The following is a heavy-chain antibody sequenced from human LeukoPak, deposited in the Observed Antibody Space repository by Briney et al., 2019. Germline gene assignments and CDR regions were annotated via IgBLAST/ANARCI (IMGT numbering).Heavy chain of an antibody. Sequence: SQTLSLTCTVSGGSISRGGYYWSWIRQHPGKGLEWIGYIYYSGSTYYNPSLKSRVTISVDTSKNQFSLKLSSVTAADTAVYYCARGSLSEFDPWGQGTLVTASS. D-gene: IGHD1-26*01. CDR2: IYYSGST. CDR3: ARGSLSEFDP. V-gene: IGHV4-31*03. J-gene: IGHJ5*02. CDR1: GGSISRGGYY.